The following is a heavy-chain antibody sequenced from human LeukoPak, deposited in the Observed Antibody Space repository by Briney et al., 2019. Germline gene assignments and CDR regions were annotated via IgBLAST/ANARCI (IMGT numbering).Heavy chain of an antibody. CDR2: INHSGST. Sequence: SETLSLTCAVYGGSFSGYYWSWIRQPPGKGLEWIGEINHSGSTNYNPSLKSRVTISVDTSKNKFSLKLSSVTAADTAVYYCARGYRRGYYYMDVWGKGTTVTVSS. CDR3: ARGYRRGYYYMDV. D-gene: IGHD1-1*01. J-gene: IGHJ6*03. V-gene: IGHV4-34*01. CDR1: GGSFSGYY.